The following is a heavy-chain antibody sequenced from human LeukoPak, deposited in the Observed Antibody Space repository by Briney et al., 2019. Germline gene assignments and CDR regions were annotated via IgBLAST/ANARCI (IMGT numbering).Heavy chain of an antibody. CDR3: ARRLVNYYGMDV. CDR2: IKQDGSGK. V-gene: IGHV3-7*03. Sequence: GGSLRLSCAASGFTFSGYWMNWVRQAPGKGLEWVANIKQDGSGKYYVDSVKGRFTISRDNAKNSLYLQMNSLRAEDTAVYYCARRLVNYYGMDVWGQGTTVTVSS. D-gene: IGHD3-9*01. J-gene: IGHJ6*02. CDR1: GFTFSGYW.